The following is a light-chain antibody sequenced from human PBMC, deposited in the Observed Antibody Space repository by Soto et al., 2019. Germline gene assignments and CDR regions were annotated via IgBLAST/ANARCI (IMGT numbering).Light chain of an antibody. Sequence: EIVMTQSPATLSVSPGERATLSCRASQSVSINLAWYQQKPGQAPRLLISGASIRATGIPARFSGTESGTEFTLTISSLRPDDFATYYCQQYNDYSAWTFGQGTKVDIK. CDR3: QQYNDYSAWT. CDR1: QSVSIN. V-gene: IGKV3-15*01. J-gene: IGKJ1*01. CDR2: GAS.